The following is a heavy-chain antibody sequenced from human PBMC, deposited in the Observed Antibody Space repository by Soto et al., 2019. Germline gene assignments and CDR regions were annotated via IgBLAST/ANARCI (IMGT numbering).Heavy chain of an antibody. CDR3: ATIRRSSGWPDY. J-gene: IGHJ4*02. D-gene: IGHD6-25*01. CDR2: TDGSGTYK. Sequence: GGSLRLSCAVSGFTFSTYNMNWVRQAPGKGLEWVSSTDGSGTYKYYADSVKGRFTISKDNAKNSLYLQMNSLRAEDTAVYYCATIRRSSGWPDYWGQGTLVTVSS. CDR1: GFTFSTYN. V-gene: IGHV3-21*01.